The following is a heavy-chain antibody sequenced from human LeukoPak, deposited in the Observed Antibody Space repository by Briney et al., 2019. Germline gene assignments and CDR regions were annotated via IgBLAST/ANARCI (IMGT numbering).Heavy chain of an antibody. CDR2: INHSGST. J-gene: IGHJ5*02. Sequence: SETLSLTCAVYGGSFSGYYWSWIRQPPGKGLEWIGEINHSGSTNYNPSLKSRVTISVDTSKNQSSLKLSSVTAADTAVYYCATRSIVVVVAAPPGWFDPWGQGTLVTVSS. CDR1: GGSFSGYY. V-gene: IGHV4-34*01. D-gene: IGHD2-15*01. CDR3: ATRSIVVVVAAPPGWFDP.